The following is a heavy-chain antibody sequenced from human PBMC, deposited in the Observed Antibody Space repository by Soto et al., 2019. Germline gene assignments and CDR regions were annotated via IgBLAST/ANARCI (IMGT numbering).Heavy chain of an antibody. J-gene: IGHJ4*02. V-gene: IGHV3-30-3*01. CDR1: GFTLSSYA. CDR3: ASTIRGYSGYFDY. D-gene: IGHD5-12*01. CDR2: ISYDGSNK. Sequence: GGSLRLSCAASGFTLSSYAMHWVRQAPGKGLEWVAVISYDGSNKYYADSVKGRFTISRDNSKNTLYLQMNSLRAEDTAVYYCASTIRGYSGYFDYWGQGTLVTVSS.